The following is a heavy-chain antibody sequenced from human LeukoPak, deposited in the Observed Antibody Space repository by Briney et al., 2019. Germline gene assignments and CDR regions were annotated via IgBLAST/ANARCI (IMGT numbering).Heavy chain of an antibody. CDR2: ISAYNSAYNGNT. D-gene: IGHD3-10*01. J-gene: IGHJ4*02. V-gene: IGHV1-18*01. CDR1: GYTFINYG. CDR3: AREYGSGSYTGIDY. Sequence: GASVTVSCAASGYTFINYGITWVRQAPGQGLEWMGWISAYNSAYNGNTHYAQKLQGRVTMTTDTSTNTGYMELRSLRSDDTAVYYCAREYGSGSYTGIDYWGQGTLVTVSS.